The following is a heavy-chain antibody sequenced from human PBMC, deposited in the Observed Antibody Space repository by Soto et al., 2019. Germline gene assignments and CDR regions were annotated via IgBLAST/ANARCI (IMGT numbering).Heavy chain of an antibody. CDR1: GASISTNHHN. CDR3: ARLPTGYPNWFDP. Sequence: ETLCLTGAVSGASISTNHHNWAWVRQPPGKGLEWMGNIHYRGDTYFNPSLGSRLSMSVDTPKNQFSLKLTSVTAADTAVYYCARLPTGYPNWFDPWGQGTLVTVSS. J-gene: IGHJ5*02. D-gene: IGHD3-9*01. CDR2: IHYRGDT. V-gene: IGHV4-39*01.